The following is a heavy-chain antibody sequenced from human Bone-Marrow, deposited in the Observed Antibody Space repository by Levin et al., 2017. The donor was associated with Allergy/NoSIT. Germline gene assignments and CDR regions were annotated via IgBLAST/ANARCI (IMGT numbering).Heavy chain of an antibody. CDR1: GFTFSTSA. CDR2: ISEDNP. Sequence: GGSLRLSCVGSGFTFSTSAMAWVRQAPGKGLEWVSSISEDNPYYAESVKGRFTISRDSSEGTVYLQITGLRADDTAVYYWARAPPNDYSRHGFYSWFDSWGQGTLVTVSS. D-gene: IGHD4/OR15-4a*01. J-gene: IGHJ5*01. CDR3: ARAPPNDYSRHGFYSWFDS. V-gene: IGHV3-23*01.